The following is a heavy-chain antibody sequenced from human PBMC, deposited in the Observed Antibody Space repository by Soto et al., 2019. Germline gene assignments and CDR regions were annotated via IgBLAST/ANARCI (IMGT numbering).Heavy chain of an antibody. V-gene: IGHV1-18*01. D-gene: IGHD2-2*01. CDR1: GYSYTSYA. CDR3: ASDWSVSVPAARPNFDY. Sequence: SVEASSKASGYSYTSYAISSPRQSPGKGLEWMGWISAYNGNTNYAQKLQGRVTMTTDTSTSTAYMELRSLRSDDTAVYYCASDWSVSVPAARPNFDYWGQGTLVTSPQ. CDR2: ISAYNGNT. J-gene: IGHJ4*02.